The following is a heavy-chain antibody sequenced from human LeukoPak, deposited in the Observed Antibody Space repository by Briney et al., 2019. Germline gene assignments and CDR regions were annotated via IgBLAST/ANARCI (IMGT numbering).Heavy chain of an antibody. CDR2: INPNSGGT. CDR1: GYTFTGYY. V-gene: IGHV1-2*02. Sequence: ASVKVSCKASGYTFTGYYMHWVRQAPGQGLEWMGWINPNSGGTNYAQKFQGRVTMTRDTSISTAYMELSRLRSDDTAVYYCARDLLGKAAAVWDYWGQGTLVTVSS. CDR3: ARDLLGKAAAVWDY. D-gene: IGHD6-13*01. J-gene: IGHJ4*02.